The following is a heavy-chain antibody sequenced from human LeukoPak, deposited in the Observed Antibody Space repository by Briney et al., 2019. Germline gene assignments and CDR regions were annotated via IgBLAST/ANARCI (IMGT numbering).Heavy chain of an antibody. CDR1: GFAFSDHY. Sequence: PGGSLRLSCAASGFAFSDHYMDWVRQTPGKGLEWIGRTRNKVHSYTTEYAASVKGRVTISRDESKTSLYLQMNSLKTEHTAVYYCARGAYCSGGACPDAFDIWGQGTMVTVSS. D-gene: IGHD2-15*01. CDR2: TRNKVHSYTT. V-gene: IGHV3-72*01. CDR3: ARGAYCSGGACPDAFDI. J-gene: IGHJ3*02.